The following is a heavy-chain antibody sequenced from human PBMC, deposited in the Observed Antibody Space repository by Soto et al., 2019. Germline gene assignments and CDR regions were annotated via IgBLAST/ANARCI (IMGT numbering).Heavy chain of an antibody. CDR3: AREASYYYDSSGSMAFDI. V-gene: IGHV1-69*13. CDR2: IIPIFGTA. CDR1: GGTFSGYA. D-gene: IGHD3-22*01. Sequence: SVKVSCNASGGTFSGYAIGWVRQAPGQGLECMGGIIPIFGTANYAQKFQGRVTITADESTSTAYMELSSLRSEDTAVYYCAREASYYYDSSGSMAFDIWGQGTMVTVSS. J-gene: IGHJ3*02.